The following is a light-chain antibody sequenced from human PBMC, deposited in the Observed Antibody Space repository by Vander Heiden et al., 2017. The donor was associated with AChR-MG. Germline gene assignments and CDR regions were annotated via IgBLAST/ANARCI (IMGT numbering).Light chain of an antibody. CDR3: CSYAGSYTYVV. Sequence: QSALTQPRSVSGSPGQSVTVSCTGASSDVGGYPYVPWYQQHPGKVPKLMIYDVTKRPSGVPDRFSGSKSGNTASLTISGLRPEDEADYYCCSYAGSYTYVVFGGGTKVNVL. CDR2: DVT. J-gene: IGLJ2*01. CDR1: SSDVGGYPY. V-gene: IGLV2-11*01.